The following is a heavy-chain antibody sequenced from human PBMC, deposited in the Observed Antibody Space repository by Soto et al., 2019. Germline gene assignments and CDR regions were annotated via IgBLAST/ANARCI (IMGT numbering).Heavy chain of an antibody. V-gene: IGHV1-69*13. D-gene: IGHD2-21*02. J-gene: IGHJ6*01. CDR3: ARRGAVTSLPDIPYFYYRLDV. CDR2: IIPMFGST. CDR1: GGTFSSYA. Sequence: ASVKVSCKASGGTFSSYASCWVRQAPGQGPEGMGGIIPMFGSTNYAQKFQGRVTITADESTSTALMELRGLKSEDPAVYYCARRGAVTSLPDIPYFYYRLDVWAQGIPGTVSS.